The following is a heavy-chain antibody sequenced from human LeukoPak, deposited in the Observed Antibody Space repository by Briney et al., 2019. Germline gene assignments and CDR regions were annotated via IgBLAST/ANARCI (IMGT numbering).Heavy chain of an antibody. V-gene: IGHV3-30*18. J-gene: IGHJ4*02. CDR1: GFIFNNYD. D-gene: IGHD5-18*01. Sequence: GGSLRLSCAASGFIFNNYDMHWVRQAPGKGLEWVAVISCDGSNKYYADSVKGRFTISRDNSKNTLYLQMNSLRAEDTAVYYCAKSTEEIQLWLPPHYWGQGTLVTVSS. CDR2: ISCDGSNK. CDR3: AKSTEEIQLWLPPHY.